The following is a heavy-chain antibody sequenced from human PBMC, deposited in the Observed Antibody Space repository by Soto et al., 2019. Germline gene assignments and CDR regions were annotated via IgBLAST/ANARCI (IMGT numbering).Heavy chain of an antibody. Sequence: QGPLVQSGAEVKTPGSSVKVSCNASGGTFSSYAISWVRQAPGQGLEWMGGLIPIFGTANYAQKFQGRVTITADECTSTAYMELRSQRSEYKAVYYCARGEARRQIVVVTDSHYGMDVWGQATTVTVSS. V-gene: IGHV1-69*01. CDR1: GGTFSSYA. CDR2: LIPIFGTA. J-gene: IGHJ6*02. CDR3: ARGEARRQIVVVTDSHYGMDV. D-gene: IGHD2-21*02.